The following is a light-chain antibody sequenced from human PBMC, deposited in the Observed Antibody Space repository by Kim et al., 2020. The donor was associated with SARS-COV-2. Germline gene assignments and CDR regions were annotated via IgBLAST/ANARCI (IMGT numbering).Light chain of an antibody. V-gene: IGLV3-19*01. CDR2: GKN. CDR3: NSRDISGNHPV. Sequence: SSELTQDPAVSVALGQTVRITCQGDSLRSYYASWYQQKPGQAPVLVIYGKNNRPSGIPDRFSGSSSGNTASLTSTGAQAEDEADYYCNSRDISGNHPVFG. J-gene: IGLJ2*01. CDR1: SLRSYY.